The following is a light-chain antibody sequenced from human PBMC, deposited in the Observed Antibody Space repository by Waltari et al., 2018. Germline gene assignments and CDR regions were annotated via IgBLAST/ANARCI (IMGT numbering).Light chain of an antibody. CDR1: SSNIGAGYD. V-gene: IGLV1-40*01. Sequence: QSVLTQPPSVSEAPGQRVTISCTGSSSNIGAGYDVHWYQQLPGTAPKLLIYGNNNRPSGVPHRFSGSKSATSASLAITGLQAEDEADYYCQSYDSSLSGSTVFGGGTKLTVL. CDR2: GNN. CDR3: QSYDSSLSGSTV. J-gene: IGLJ3*02.